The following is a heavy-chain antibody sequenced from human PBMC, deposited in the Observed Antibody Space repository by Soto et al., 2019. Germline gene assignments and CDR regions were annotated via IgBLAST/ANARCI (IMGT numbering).Heavy chain of an antibody. CDR1: GGSFSGDY. V-gene: IGHV4-34*01. CDR2: INHSGST. D-gene: IGHD6-19*01. Sequence: QVQLQQWGAGLLKPSETLSLTCAVYGGSFSGDYWSWIRQPPGKGLEWIGEINHSGSTNYNPSLKSRVTISVDTSKNQFSLKLSSVTAADTAVYYCARAGYSSGWDFDYWGQGTLVTVSS. J-gene: IGHJ4*02. CDR3: ARAGYSSGWDFDY.